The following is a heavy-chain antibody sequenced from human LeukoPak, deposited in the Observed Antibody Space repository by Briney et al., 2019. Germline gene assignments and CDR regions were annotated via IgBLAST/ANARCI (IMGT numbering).Heavy chain of an antibody. CDR2: ISYDGSNK. D-gene: IGHD4-17*01. Sequence: GRSLRLSCAASGFTFSSYAMHWVRQAPGKGLEWVAVISYDGSNKYYADSVKGRFTISRDNSKNTLYLQMNSLRAEDTAVYYCARATTVTPLDYWGQGTLVTVSS. V-gene: IGHV3-30*04. CDR1: GFTFSSYA. J-gene: IGHJ4*02. CDR3: ARATTVTPLDY.